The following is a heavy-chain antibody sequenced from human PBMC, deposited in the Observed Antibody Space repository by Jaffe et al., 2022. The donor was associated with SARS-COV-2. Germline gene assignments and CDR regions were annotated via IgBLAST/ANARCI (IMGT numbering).Heavy chain of an antibody. CDR1: GFSLSNAGVG. V-gene: IGHV2-26*01. J-gene: IGHJ3*02. CDR3: ARIREGITSTAFDI. CDR2: IFSSGRQ. D-gene: IGHD3-16*01. Sequence: QVTLKESGPVLVKPTETLTLTCTVSGFSLSNAGVGVSWIRQPPGKALEWLAHIFSSGRQSYSTSLNNRLTISKDTSKSQVVLIMTNLDPVDTATYYCARIREGITSTAFDIWGHGTMVTVSS.